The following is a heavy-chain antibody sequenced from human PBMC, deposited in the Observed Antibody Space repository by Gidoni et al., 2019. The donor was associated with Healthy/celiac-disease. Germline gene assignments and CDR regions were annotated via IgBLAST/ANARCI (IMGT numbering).Heavy chain of an antibody. D-gene: IGHD3-10*01. Sequence: QVQLQQCGAGLWKPSETLSLTCAVYGGSFSGYYWSWIRQPPGKGLEWIGEINHSGSTNYNPSLKSRVTISVDTSKNQFSLKLSSVTAADTAVYYCARLPSLWFGAGGYWGQGTLVTVSS. CDR3: ARLPSLWFGAGGY. CDR2: INHSGST. J-gene: IGHJ4*02. CDR1: GGSFSGYY. V-gene: IGHV4-34*01.